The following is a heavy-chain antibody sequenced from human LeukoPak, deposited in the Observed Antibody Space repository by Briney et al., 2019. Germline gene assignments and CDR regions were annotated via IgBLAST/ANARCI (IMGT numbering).Heavy chain of an antibody. J-gene: IGHJ4*02. CDR3: ARIEGSTFDY. V-gene: IGHV5-51*01. CDR1: GYTFTSYW. Sequence: ASVKISCKGSGYTFTSYWIGWVRQLPGKGLEWMGIIYPGDSESKYNPSLQGQVTISADKSISTAYLQWSSLKASDTAIYYCARIEGSTFDYWGQGTLVTVSS. CDR2: IYPGDSES.